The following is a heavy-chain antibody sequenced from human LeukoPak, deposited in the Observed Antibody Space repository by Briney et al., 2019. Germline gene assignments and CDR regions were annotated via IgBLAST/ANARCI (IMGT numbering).Heavy chain of an antibody. J-gene: IGHJ4*02. CDR3: ARGSYGYD. CDR1: GSAFTDYY. Sequence: ASVKVSCKASGSAFTDYYLHWVRQAPGQGLEWVGWINPNPNSGGTSYAQKFQGRVTITRDTSINTAYMELSGLRSDDTAVYFCARGSYGYDWGQGTLVTVSS. V-gene: IGHV1-2*02. CDR2: INPNPNSGGT. D-gene: IGHD1-26*01.